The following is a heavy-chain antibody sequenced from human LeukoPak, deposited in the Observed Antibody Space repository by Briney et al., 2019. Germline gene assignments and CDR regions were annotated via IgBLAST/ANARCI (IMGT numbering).Heavy chain of an antibody. CDR1: GFKFDDYS. CDR2: ISGDGVTT. V-gene: IGHV3-43*02. D-gene: IGHD2-8*01. Sequence: PGGSLRLSCEASGFKFDDYSVHWVRQLPGKGLEWVSLISGDGVTTYYADSVTGRATISRDNGKNSLSLQLNSLKTEDTAFYYCAKGVNGISYTFDYWGRGTLVTVSS. CDR3: AKGVNGISYTFDY. J-gene: IGHJ4*02.